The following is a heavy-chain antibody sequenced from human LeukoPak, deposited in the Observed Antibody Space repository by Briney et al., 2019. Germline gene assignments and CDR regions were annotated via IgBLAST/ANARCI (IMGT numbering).Heavy chain of an antibody. Sequence: SETLSLTCTVSGGSVSSGSYYWSWIRQPPGKGLEWIGYIYYSGSTNYNPSLKSRVTVSVDTSKNQFSLKLSSVTAADTAVYYCARFAYCGGHCWYYFDYWGQGSLVTVSS. CDR1: GGSVSSGSYY. V-gene: IGHV4-61*01. D-gene: IGHD2-21*02. J-gene: IGHJ4*02. CDR3: ARFAYCGGHCWYYFDY. CDR2: IYYSGST.